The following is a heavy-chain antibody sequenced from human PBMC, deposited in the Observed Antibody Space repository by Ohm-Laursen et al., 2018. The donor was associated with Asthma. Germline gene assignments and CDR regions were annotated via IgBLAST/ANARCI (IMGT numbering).Heavy chain of an antibody. V-gene: IGHV3-30*03. CDR2: ISYDGSNK. CDR3: ARPMIIAAAGTGWFDP. D-gene: IGHD6-13*01. Sequence: SSLRLSCAASGFTFSSYGMHWVRQAPGKGLEWVAVISYDGSNKYYADSVKGRFTISRDNSKNTLYLQMNSLRSEDTAVYYCARPMIIAAAGTGWFDPWGQGTLVTVSS. CDR1: GFTFSSYG. J-gene: IGHJ5*02.